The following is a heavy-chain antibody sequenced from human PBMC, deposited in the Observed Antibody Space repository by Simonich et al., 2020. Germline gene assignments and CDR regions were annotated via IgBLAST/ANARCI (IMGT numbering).Heavy chain of an antibody. CDR1: GYTFTGYY. CDR2: SNTNRGGT. CDR3: ASSKRGYNWNDFDY. Sequence: QVQLVQSGAEVKKPGASVKVSCKASGYTFTGYYMHWVRQAPGQGLEWLGWSNTNRGGTNYAQKFQGRVTMTRDTSISTAYMELSRLRSDDTAVYYCASSKRGYNWNDFDYWGQGTLVTVSS. D-gene: IGHD1-1*01. V-gene: IGHV1-2*02. J-gene: IGHJ4*02.